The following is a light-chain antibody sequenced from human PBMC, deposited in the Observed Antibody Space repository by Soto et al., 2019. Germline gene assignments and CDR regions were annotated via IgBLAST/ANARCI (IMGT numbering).Light chain of an antibody. Sequence: VLTQSPATLSLSPGERATLSCRASQSVSSNLAWYQQKPGQAPRLLIYGASTRATGIPVRFSGSGSGTEFTLTISSLQSEDFAVYYCQQYDKWPPTFGQGTKVDIK. J-gene: IGKJ1*01. CDR2: GAS. V-gene: IGKV3-15*01. CDR3: QQYDKWPPT. CDR1: QSVSSN.